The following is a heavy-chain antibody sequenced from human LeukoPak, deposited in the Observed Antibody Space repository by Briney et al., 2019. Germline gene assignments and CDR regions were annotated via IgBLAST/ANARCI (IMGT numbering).Heavy chain of an antibody. J-gene: IGHJ4*02. D-gene: IGHD3-10*01. CDR2: IKSDGSTT. CDR3: VRSYGSGSYYYGY. Sequence: GGSLRLSCAASGFSFSSYWMHWVRQAPGTGLVWVSRIKSDGSTTNYADFVKGRFTISRDNAKNTLYLQMNSLRAEDTAVYYCVRSYGSGSYYYGYWGQGTLVTVSS. V-gene: IGHV3-74*01. CDR1: GFSFSSYW.